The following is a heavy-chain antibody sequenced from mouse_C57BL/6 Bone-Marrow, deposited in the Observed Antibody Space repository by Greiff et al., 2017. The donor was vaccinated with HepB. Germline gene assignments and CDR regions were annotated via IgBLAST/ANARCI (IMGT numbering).Heavy chain of an antibody. Sequence: VKLMESGPGLVQPSQSLSNTCTVSGFSLTSYGVHWVRQSPGKGLEWLGVIWSGGSTDYNAAFISRLSISKDNSKSQVFFKVNSLQADDTAMYYCARNTRDGYYLDYWGQGTTLTVSS. CDR1: GFSLTSYG. D-gene: IGHD2-3*01. V-gene: IGHV2-2*01. CDR3: ARNTRDGYYLDY. CDR2: IWSGGST. J-gene: IGHJ2*01.